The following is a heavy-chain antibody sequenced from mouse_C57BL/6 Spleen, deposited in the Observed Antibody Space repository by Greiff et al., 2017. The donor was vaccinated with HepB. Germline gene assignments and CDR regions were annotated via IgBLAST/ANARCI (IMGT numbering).Heavy chain of an antibody. J-gene: IGHJ4*01. Sequence: VQLKESGPGLVQPSQSLSITCTVSGFSLTSYGVHWVRQSPGKGLEWLGVIWSGGSTDYNAAFISRLSISKDNSKSQVFFKMNSLQADDTAIYYCARRLTGREGFYAMDYWGQGTSVTVSS. CDR1: GFSLTSYG. V-gene: IGHV2-2*01. CDR2: IWSGGST. D-gene: IGHD4-1*01. CDR3: ARRLTGREGFYAMDY.